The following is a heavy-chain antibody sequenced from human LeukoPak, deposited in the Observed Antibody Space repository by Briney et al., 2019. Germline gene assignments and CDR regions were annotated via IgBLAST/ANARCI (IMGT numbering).Heavy chain of an antibody. CDR2: INRSGST. CDR3: ARAEGYCSGGSCYFYDY. V-gene: IGHV4-34*01. D-gene: IGHD2-15*01. J-gene: IGHJ4*02. Sequence: PSETLSLTCAVYGGSFSGYYWSWIRQPPGKGLKWIGEINRSGSTNYNPSLKSRVTISVDTSKNQFSLKLSSVTAADTAVYYCARAEGYCSGGSCYFYDYWGQGTLVTVSS. CDR1: GGSFSGYY.